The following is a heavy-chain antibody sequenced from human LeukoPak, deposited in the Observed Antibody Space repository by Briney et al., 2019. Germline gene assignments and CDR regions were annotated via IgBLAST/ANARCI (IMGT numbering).Heavy chain of an antibody. CDR1: GFTFSRYA. CDR3: AKEFYFATAV. Sequence: GGSLRLSCAASGFTFSRYAMSWVRQAPGKGLEWVSAVSGGGGTTHYADSVKGRFTISRDNSENTLSLRMTSLRDEDTAVYYCAKEFYFATAVWGQGTTVTVSS. CDR2: VSGGGGTT. V-gene: IGHV3-23*01. D-gene: IGHD2-15*01. J-gene: IGHJ6*02.